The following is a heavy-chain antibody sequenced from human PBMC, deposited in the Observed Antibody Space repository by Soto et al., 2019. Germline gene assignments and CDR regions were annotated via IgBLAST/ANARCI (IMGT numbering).Heavy chain of an antibody. CDR2: ISSEANGGTT. V-gene: IGHV3-49*04. CDR3: TRFYYEERGYFDY. D-gene: IGHD3-22*01. J-gene: IGHJ4*02. CDR1: GFTFANYA. Sequence: DLEESGGGPVESGRSLRLSCSGFGFTFANYALTWVRQAPGKGLEWLGFISSEANGGTTDYAAFLRGRATISRDDSKGIAYLEIKRLQSDDTGIYYCTRFYYEERGYFDYWGQGTRVAVSS.